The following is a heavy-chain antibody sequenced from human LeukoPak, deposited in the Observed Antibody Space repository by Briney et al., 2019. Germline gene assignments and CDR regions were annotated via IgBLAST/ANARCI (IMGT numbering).Heavy chain of an antibody. Sequence: PGGSLRLSCAASGXTFSSYWXHWVRXVPGXGLMWVSRINSDGTSTGYADSVKGRLTISRDNAKNTLSLQMNSLRAEDTAVYYCSTSISSTEAFDIWGQGTMVTVSS. D-gene: IGHD2-21*01. J-gene: IGHJ3*02. CDR1: GXTFSSYW. CDR3: STSISSTEAFDI. V-gene: IGHV3-74*01. CDR2: INSDGTST.